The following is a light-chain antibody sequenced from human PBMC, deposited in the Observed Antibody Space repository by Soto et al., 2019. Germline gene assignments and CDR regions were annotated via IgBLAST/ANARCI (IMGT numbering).Light chain of an antibody. CDR2: GAS. CDR1: QSVSSSY. V-gene: IGKV3-20*01. Sequence: EIVLTQSPGTLSLSPGERATLSCRASQSVSSSYLAWYQQKPGQAPRRLIYGASSRDTGIPDRFSGSGSGTDFTLTISRQEPEDFAVYYCQQDGSSPWTFGQGTKVEIK. J-gene: IGKJ1*01. CDR3: QQDGSSPWT.